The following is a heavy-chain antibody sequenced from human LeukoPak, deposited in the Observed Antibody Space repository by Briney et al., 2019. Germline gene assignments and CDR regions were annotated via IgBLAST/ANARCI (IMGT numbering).Heavy chain of an antibody. CDR1: GFTFSSYA. J-gene: IGHJ4*02. CDR3: VGFRATASLY. V-gene: IGHV3-64D*06. D-gene: IGHD6-13*01. Sequence: GGSLRLSCSASGFTFSSYAMYWVRQAPGKGLEYVSAITSNGGSAYYAGSVKGRLTISKDNSRNTLYLQMSSLRADDTAVYYCVGFRATASLYWGQGNLVTVSS. CDR2: ITSNGGSA.